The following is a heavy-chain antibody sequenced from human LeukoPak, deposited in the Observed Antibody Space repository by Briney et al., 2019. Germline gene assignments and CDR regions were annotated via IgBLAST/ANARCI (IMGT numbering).Heavy chain of an antibody. CDR3: ARAPLLREDYYDSSGYYYDFDY. D-gene: IGHD3-22*01. Sequence: PGGSLRLSCAASGFTFSSYAMSWVRQAPGKGLEWVSSISSSSSYIYYADSVKGRFTISRDNAKNSLYLQMNSLRAEDTAVYYCARAPLLREDYYDSSGYYYDFDYWGQGTLVTVSS. CDR2: ISSSSSYI. V-gene: IGHV3-21*01. CDR1: GFTFSSYA. J-gene: IGHJ4*02.